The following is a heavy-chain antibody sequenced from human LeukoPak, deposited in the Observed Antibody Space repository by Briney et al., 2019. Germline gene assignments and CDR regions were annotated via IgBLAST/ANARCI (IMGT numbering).Heavy chain of an antibody. CDR2: IWHDGSNE. D-gene: IGHD4-23*01. CDR3: ARERGGDYGGNSGHFDY. J-gene: IGHJ4*02. CDR1: RFSFGDYD. V-gene: IGHV3-33*08. Sequence: GGSLRLSCRASRFSFGDYDMHWVRQAPGKGLEWVAVIWHDGSNEYYTDSVKGQFTISRDNSKNTLYLQMNSLRAEDTAVYYCARERGGDYGGNSGHFDYWGQGTLVTVSS.